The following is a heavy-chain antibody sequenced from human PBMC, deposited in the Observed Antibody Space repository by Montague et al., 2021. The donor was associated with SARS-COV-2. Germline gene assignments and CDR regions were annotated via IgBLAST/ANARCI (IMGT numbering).Heavy chain of an antibody. V-gene: IGHV4-39*07. D-gene: IGHD1-26*01. CDR1: GGSISSSSYY. CDR2: IYYSGST. CDR3: ARVGSEQRVRLSGMDV. Sequence: SETLSLTCTVSGGSISSSSYYWGWIRQPPGKGLEWIGSIYYSGSTYYNPSLKSRVTISVDTSKNQFSLKLSSVTAADTAVYYCARVGSEQRVRLSGMDVWGQGTTVTVSS. J-gene: IGHJ6*02.